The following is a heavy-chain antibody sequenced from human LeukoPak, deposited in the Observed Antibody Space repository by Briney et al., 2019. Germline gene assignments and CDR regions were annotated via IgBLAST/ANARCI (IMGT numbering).Heavy chain of an antibody. CDR3: ATDGWGSGYPYNWFET. CDR2: IRHDGSDK. V-gene: IGHV3-30*02. Sequence: GGSLRLSCAASGFIFSSYGMHWVRQAPGKGLGWVAFIRHDGSDKYYADSVKGRFTVSRDSSKNTLNLQINSLRTEDTAVYYCATDGWGSGYPYNWFETWGQGTLVTVSS. D-gene: IGHD3-22*01. CDR1: GFIFSSYG. J-gene: IGHJ5*02.